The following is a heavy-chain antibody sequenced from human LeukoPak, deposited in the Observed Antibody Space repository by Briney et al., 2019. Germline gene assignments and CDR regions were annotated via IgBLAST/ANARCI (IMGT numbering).Heavy chain of an antibody. CDR2: IKQDRSEK. CDR3: ARDNWIEAHYFDY. J-gene: IGHJ4*02. Sequence: PGGSLRLSCAASGFTFSNYWMSWVRQAPGKGLEWVANIKQDRSEKYYVDSVKGRFTISRDNAKNSLYLQMNSLRAEDTAVYYCARDNWIEAHYFDYWGQGTLVTVSS. CDR1: GFTFSNYW. V-gene: IGHV3-7*01. D-gene: IGHD1-20*01.